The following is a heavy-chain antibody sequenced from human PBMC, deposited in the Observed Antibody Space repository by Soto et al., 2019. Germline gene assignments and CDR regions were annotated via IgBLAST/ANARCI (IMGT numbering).Heavy chain of an antibody. CDR3: ARGLGGYSYGYYYYGMDV. CDR2: INHSGST. Sequence: QVQLQQWGAGLLKPSETLSLTCAVYGGSFSGYYWSWIHQPPGKGLEWIGEINHSGSTNYNPSLKSRVTISVDTSKNQFSLKLSSVTAADTAVYYCARGLGGYSYGYYYYGMDVWGQGTTVTVSS. CDR1: GGSFSGYY. J-gene: IGHJ6*02. D-gene: IGHD5-18*01. V-gene: IGHV4-34*01.